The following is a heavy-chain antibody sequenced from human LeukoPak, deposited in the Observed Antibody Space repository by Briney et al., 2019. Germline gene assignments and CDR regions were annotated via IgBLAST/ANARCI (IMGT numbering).Heavy chain of an antibody. Sequence: SETLSLTCTVSGGSISSGDYYWGWIRQPPGKGLEWIGSIYYSGSTYYNPSLKNRVTISVDTSKNQFSLKLSSVTAADTAVYYCARNSKDSSSWYEDYWGQGTLVTVSS. D-gene: IGHD6-13*01. V-gene: IGHV4-39*07. CDR1: GGSISSGDYY. CDR3: ARNSKDSSSWYEDY. CDR2: IYYSGST. J-gene: IGHJ4*02.